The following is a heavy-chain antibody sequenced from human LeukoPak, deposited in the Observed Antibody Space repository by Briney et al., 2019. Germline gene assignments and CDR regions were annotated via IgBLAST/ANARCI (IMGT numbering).Heavy chain of an antibody. D-gene: IGHD5-18*01. CDR3: ARDLIGDTAMVPYDY. V-gene: IGHV3-30*04. J-gene: IGHJ4*02. Sequence: GRSLRLSCAASGFTFSSYAMHWVRQAPGKGVEWVAVISYDGSNKYYADSVKGRFTISRDNSKNTLYLQMNSLRAEDTAVYYCARDLIGDTAMVPYDYWGQGTLVTVSS. CDR1: GFTFSSYA. CDR2: ISYDGSNK.